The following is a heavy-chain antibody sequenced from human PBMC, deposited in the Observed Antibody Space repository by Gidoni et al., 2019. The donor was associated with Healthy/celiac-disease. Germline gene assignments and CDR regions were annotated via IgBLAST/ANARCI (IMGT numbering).Heavy chain of an antibody. CDR2: IYPGDSDT. V-gene: IGHV5-51*01. D-gene: IGHD5-18*01. CDR3: ARQGSYGPRDAFDI. J-gene: IGHJ3*02. Sequence: IGWVRQMPGKGLEWRGIIYPGDSDTRYSPSFQGQVTISADKSISTAYLQWSSLKASDTAMYYCARQGSYGPRDAFDIWGQGTMVTVSS.